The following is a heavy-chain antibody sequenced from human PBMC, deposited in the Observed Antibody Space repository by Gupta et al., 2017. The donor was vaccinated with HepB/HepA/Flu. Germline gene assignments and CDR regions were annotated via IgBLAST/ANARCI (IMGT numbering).Heavy chain of an antibody. V-gene: IGHV3-30-3*01. J-gene: IGHJ4*02. D-gene: IGHD3-10*01. Sequence: QVQLVESGGGVVQPGRSLRLSCAASGFTFSSYAMHWVRQAPGKGLEWVAVISYDGSNKYYADSVKGRFTISRDNSKNTLYLQMNSLRAEDTAVYYCARSQFGELLPSDYWGQGPLVTVSS. CDR3: ARSQFGELLPSDY. CDR1: GFTFSSYA. CDR2: ISYDGSNK.